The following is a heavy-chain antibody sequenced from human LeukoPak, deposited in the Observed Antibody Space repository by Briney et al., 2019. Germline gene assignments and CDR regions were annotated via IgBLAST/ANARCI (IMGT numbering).Heavy chain of an antibody. D-gene: IGHD1-26*01. J-gene: IGHJ3*02. CDR2: ISSSSSYI. Sequence: KTGGSLRLSCAASGFTFSSYSMNWVRQAPGKGLEWVSSISSSSSYIYYADSVKGRCTISRDNAKNSLYLQMTSLRAEDTAVYYCARSWGADAFDIWGQGTMVTVSS. V-gene: IGHV3-21*01. CDR1: GFTFSSYS. CDR3: ARSWGADAFDI.